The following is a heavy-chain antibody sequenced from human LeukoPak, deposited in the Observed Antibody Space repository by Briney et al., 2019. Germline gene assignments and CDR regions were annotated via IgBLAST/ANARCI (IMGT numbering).Heavy chain of an antibody. D-gene: IGHD3-3*01. CDR1: GYTLTELS. J-gene: IGHJ4*02. Sequence: ASVKVSCKVSGYTLTELSMHWVRQGPGKGLERVGGFDPEDGETIYAQKFEGRVTMTEDTSTDTAYMELTSLRSEDTAVYYCATSTIFGDHDYWGQGTLVTVSS. V-gene: IGHV1-24*01. CDR2: FDPEDGET. CDR3: ATSTIFGDHDY.